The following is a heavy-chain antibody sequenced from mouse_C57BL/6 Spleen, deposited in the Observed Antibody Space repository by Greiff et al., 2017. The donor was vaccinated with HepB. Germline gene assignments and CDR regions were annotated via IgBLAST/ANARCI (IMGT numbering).Heavy chain of an antibody. D-gene: IGHD2-4*01. V-gene: IGHV2-2*01. CDR1: GFSLTSYG. J-gene: IGHJ2*01. CDR3: ASFYDYEYYFDY. CDR2: IWSGGST. Sequence: QVQLKESGPGLVQPSQSLSITCTVSGFSLTSYGVHWVRQSPGKGLEWLGVIWSGGSTDYNAAFISRLSISKDNSKSQVFFKMNSLQADDTAIYYCASFYDYEYYFDYWGLGTTLTVSS.